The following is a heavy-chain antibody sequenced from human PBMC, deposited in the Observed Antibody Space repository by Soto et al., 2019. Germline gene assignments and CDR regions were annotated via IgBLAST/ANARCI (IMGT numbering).Heavy chain of an antibody. CDR2: INGDGTIT. J-gene: IGHJ1*01. Sequence: GSLRLSCAASGFTFTNLWIYWVRQTPEKGLVWVAGINGDGTITAYADSVKGRFTISRDNAKSTLYLQMNSLTIEDTALYYCVRDLRWGQGTLVTVSS. CDR3: VRDLR. V-gene: IGHV3-74*01. CDR1: GFTFTNLW.